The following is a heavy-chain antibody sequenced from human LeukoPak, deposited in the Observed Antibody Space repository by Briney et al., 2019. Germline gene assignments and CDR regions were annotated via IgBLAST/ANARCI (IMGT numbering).Heavy chain of an antibody. CDR1: GYTFSSYA. D-gene: IGHD3-22*01. CDR3: ARTYYYDSSGYYFDY. Sequence: SVKVSCKASGYTFSSYAISWVRQAPGQGLEWMGGIIPIFDTRNYAQKFQGRLTITADESTSTAYMELSSLRSEDTAVYYCARTYYYDSSGYYFDYWGQGTLVTVSS. V-gene: IGHV1-69*13. CDR2: IIPIFDTR. J-gene: IGHJ4*02.